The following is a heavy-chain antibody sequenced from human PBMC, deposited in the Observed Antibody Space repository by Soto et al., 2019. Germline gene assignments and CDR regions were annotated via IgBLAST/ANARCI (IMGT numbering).Heavy chain of an antibody. J-gene: IGHJ2*01. CDR1: GFSLGASGVG. Sequence: KESGPQLVTPSPTLTLTCAFSGFSLGASGVGVGWVRQPPGKAPEWLALLYWDDAKRYRPSLKSRLSIAKDTSKDQVVFTMTNIDPVDTDTYYCVHQNWNNNIYYVDLWGRGTLVTVSS. CDR2: LYWDDAK. V-gene: IGHV2-5*02. D-gene: IGHD1-1*01. CDR3: VHQNWNNNIYYVDL.